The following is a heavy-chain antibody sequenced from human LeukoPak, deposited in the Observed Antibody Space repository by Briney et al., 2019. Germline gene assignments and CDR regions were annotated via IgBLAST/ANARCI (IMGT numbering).Heavy chain of an antibody. V-gene: IGHV3-30*02. CDR3: AKDRFRAAAGDSYYFDY. J-gene: IGHJ4*02. CDR1: GFTFSSYG. Sequence: PGGSLRLSCAASGFTFSSYGMHWVRQAPGKGLEWVAFIRYDGSNKYYADSVKGRFTISRDNSKNTLYLQMNSLRAEDTAVYYCAKDRFRAAAGDSYYFDYWGQGTLVTVSS. D-gene: IGHD6-13*01. CDR2: IRYDGSNK.